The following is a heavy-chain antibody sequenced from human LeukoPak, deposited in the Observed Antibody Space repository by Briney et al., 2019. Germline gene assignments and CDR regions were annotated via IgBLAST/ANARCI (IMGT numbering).Heavy chain of an antibody. CDR1: GFTFSSYA. V-gene: IGHV3-23*01. Sequence: PGGSLRLSCAASGFTFSSYAMSWVRQAPGKGLEWVSATSGSGGSTYYADSVKGRFTISRDNSKNTLYLQMNSLRAEDTAVYYCAKVLFVTQNYFDYWGQGTLVTVSS. J-gene: IGHJ4*02. D-gene: IGHD2/OR15-2a*01. CDR2: TSGSGGST. CDR3: AKVLFVTQNYFDY.